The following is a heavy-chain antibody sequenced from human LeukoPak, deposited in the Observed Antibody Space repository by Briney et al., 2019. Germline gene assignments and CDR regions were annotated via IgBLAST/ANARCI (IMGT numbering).Heavy chain of an antibody. J-gene: IGHJ4*02. Sequence: GGSLRLSCAASGFTFSTYGMHWVRQAPGKGLEWVAATSYDGSDKYYADSVKGRFTISRDNSKNTLSLQMTTLRPDDTAIYYCARDTSVGAAYFDVWGQGALVAVSS. CDR1: GFTFSTYG. V-gene: IGHV3-30*03. CDR3: ARDTSVGAAYFDV. D-gene: IGHD2-15*01. CDR2: TSYDGSDK.